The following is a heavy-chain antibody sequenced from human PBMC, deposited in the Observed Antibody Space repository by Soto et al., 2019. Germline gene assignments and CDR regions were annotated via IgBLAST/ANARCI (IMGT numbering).Heavy chain of an antibody. CDR1: GYTFTSYD. V-gene: IGHV1-8*01. J-gene: IGHJ5*02. D-gene: IGHD6-13*01. CDR2: MNPNSGNT. Sequence: QVQLVQSGAEVKKPGASVKVSCKASGYTFTSYDINWVRQATGQGLEWMGWMNPNSGNTGYAQKFQGRVTMTRNTTISTAYSWLCRLRAEYTAVYYRARDLYSNDRFDPWCQGTLATVSS. CDR3: ARDLYSNDRFDP.